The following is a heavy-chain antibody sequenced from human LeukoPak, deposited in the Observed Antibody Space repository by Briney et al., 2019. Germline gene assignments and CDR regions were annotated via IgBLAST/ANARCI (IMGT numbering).Heavy chain of an antibody. CDR2: INHCGST. Sequence: SETLSLTCAVYGGSFSGYYWSWIRQPPGKGLEWIGEINHCGSTNYNPSLKSRVTISVDTSKNQFSLKLSSVTAADTAVYYCARGWSSRYAFDIWGQGTMVTVSS. CDR3: ARGWSSRYAFDI. J-gene: IGHJ3*02. D-gene: IGHD6-13*01. CDR1: GGSFSGYY. V-gene: IGHV4-34*01.